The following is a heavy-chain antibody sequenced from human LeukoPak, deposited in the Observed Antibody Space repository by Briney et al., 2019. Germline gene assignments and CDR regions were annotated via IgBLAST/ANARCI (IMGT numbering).Heavy chain of an antibody. V-gene: IGHV4-59*01. CDR1: GGSFRSYY. Sequence: PSETLSLTCTVSGGSFRSYYWSWIRQSPGKGLEWIGYIYHSGSTNYNPSLKSRVTLSVDTSKNQLSLKLSSVTAADTAVYYCAAGSRTWWFDPWGQGTLVTVSS. D-gene: IGHD3-10*01. J-gene: IGHJ5*02. CDR2: IYHSGST. CDR3: AAGSRTWWFDP.